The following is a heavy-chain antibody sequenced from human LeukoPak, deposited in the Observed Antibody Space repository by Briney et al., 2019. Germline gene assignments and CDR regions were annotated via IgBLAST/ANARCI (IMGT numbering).Heavy chain of an antibody. CDR1: GFTFSSYA. CDR2: ISYDGSNK. J-gene: IGHJ6*02. CDR3: ARDLSDYGDSNYYYYGMDV. Sequence: GGSLRLSCAASGFTFSSYAMHWVRQAPGKGLEWVAVISYDGSNKYYADSVKGRFTISRDNSKNTLYLQMNSLRAEDTAVYYCARDLSDYGDSNYYYYGMDVWGQGTTVTVSS. D-gene: IGHD4-17*01. V-gene: IGHV3-30-3*01.